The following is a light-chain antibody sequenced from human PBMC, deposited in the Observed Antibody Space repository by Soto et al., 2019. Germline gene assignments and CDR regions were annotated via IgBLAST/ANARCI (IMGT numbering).Light chain of an antibody. CDR1: SSNIGSNT. J-gene: IGLJ2*01. Sequence: QSVLTQPPSASGTPGQRVTISCSGSSSNIGSNTVNWYQQLPGTAPKLLIYRNNQLPSGVPDRFSGSKSGTSASLAISGLQSEDEADYYCAAWDDSLNGVLFGGGTKVTVL. CDR3: AAWDDSLNGVL. V-gene: IGLV1-44*01. CDR2: RNN.